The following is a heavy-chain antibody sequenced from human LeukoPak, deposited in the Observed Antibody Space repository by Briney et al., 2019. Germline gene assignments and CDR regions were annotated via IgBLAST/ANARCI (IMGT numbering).Heavy chain of an antibody. D-gene: IGHD2-15*01. CDR1: GFTVSSYA. V-gene: IGHV3-23*01. CDR2: ISGSGGST. J-gene: IGHJ4*02. Sequence: GGSLRLSCAASGFTVSSYAMSWVRQAPGKGLEWASAISGSGGSTYYADSVKGRFTISRDNSKNTLYLQMNSLRAEDTAVYYCAKSVGDIVVVVAATYDYWGQGTLVTVSS. CDR3: AKSVGDIVVVVAATYDY.